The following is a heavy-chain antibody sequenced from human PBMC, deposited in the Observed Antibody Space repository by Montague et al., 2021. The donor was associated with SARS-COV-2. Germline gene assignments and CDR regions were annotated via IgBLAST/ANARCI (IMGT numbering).Heavy chain of an antibody. D-gene: IGHD3-10*01. CDR3: AGTLLWFGELLYYYGMDV. Sequence: SLRLSCAASGFTFSSYAMSWVRQAPGKGLEWASAISGSGGSTYYADSVKGRFTISRDNSKNTLYLQMNSLRAEDTAVYYCAGTLLWFGELLYYYGMDVWGQGTTVTVSS. CDR2: ISGSGGST. CDR1: GFTFSSYA. V-gene: IGHV3-23*01. J-gene: IGHJ6*02.